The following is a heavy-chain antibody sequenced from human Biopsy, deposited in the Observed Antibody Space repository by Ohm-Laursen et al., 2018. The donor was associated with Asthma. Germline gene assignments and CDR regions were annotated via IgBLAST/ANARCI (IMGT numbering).Heavy chain of an antibody. D-gene: IGHD3-10*01. V-gene: IGHV1-18*01. Sequence: ASVKASCKASGYTFNSAGITWARQAPGQGLEWMGWISVYNGNTKVAQKLQDRVTIITDTSTSTAYMELSSVRSDDTVVYFCARAVDYSHYYGIDVWGQGTTVTVS. CDR3: ARAVDYSHYYGIDV. J-gene: IGHJ6*02. CDR1: GYTFNSAG. CDR2: ISVYNGNT.